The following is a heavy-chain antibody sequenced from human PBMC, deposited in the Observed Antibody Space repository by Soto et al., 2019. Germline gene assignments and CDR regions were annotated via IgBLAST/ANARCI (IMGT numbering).Heavy chain of an antibody. CDR2: IKTGGGYT. CDR3: GEGISDFTGYFDY. J-gene: IGHJ4*03. V-gene: IGHV1-46*01. Sequence: ASVKVSCKASGYPFTSYYVHWVRKAPGVGLGLVAVIKTGGGYTTYAQKFQGRGTPTSKKTTKTVYMVLNSLRSDDTAVYYCGEGISDFTGYFDYWGQGTLVTVSS. D-gene: IGHD2-21*01. CDR1: GYPFTSYY.